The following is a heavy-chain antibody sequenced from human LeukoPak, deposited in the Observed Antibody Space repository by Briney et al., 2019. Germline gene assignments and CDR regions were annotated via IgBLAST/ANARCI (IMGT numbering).Heavy chain of an antibody. CDR2: IYYSGST. CDR1: GDSISSSSSY. J-gene: IGHJ3*01. D-gene: IGHD3-10*01. CDR3: TRDSGLGNDAFDV. Sequence: SETLSLTCTVSGDSISSSSSYWGWIRQPPGEGLEWIGSIYYSGSTYYNTSLKSRVTISVDTSKNQFSLRLNSVTAADTAVYFCTRDSGLGNDAFDVWGQGTTVTVSS. V-gene: IGHV4-39*02.